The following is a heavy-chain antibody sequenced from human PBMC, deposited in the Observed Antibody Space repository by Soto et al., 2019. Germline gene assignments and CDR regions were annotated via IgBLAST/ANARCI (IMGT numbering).Heavy chain of an antibody. D-gene: IGHD2-2*01. CDR2: ISSSSSYI. V-gene: IGHV3-21*01. CDR1: GFTFSSYS. Sequence: GGSLRLSCAASGFTFSSYSMNWVRQAPGKGLEWVSSISSSSSYIYYADSVKGRFTISRDNAKNSLYLQMNSLRAEDTAVYYCVRDHRSCYACVDYRGQGTLVTVSS. J-gene: IGHJ4*02. CDR3: VRDHRSCYACVDY.